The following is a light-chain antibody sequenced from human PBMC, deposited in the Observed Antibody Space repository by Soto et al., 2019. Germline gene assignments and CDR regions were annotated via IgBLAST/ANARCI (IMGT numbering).Light chain of an antibody. V-gene: IGKV1-39*01. J-gene: IGKJ1*01. Sequence: DIQMTQSPSSLSASVGDRVTITCRASQSISTYLNWYQKKLGKAPKLLIYAASSLQSGVPSRFSGSGSGTDFTLTISSLQPEDFAIYYCQQSNGIPRTFGQGTKVEIK. CDR3: QQSNGIPRT. CDR2: AAS. CDR1: QSISTY.